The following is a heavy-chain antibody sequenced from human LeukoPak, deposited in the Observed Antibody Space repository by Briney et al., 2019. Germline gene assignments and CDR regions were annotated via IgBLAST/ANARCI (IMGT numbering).Heavy chain of an antibody. Sequence: PGRSLRLSCAASGFTFSSYAMHWVRQAPGKGLEWVAVISDDGSNKYYADSVKGRFTISRDNSKNTLYLQMNSLRAEDTAVYYCARGGGYYPEYYFDYWGQGTLVTVSS. J-gene: IGHJ4*02. V-gene: IGHV3-30-3*01. D-gene: IGHD3-3*01. CDR1: GFTFSSYA. CDR2: ISDDGSNK. CDR3: ARGGGYYPEYYFDY.